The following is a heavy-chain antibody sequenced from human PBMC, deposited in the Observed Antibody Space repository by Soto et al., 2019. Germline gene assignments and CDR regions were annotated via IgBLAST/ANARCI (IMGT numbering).Heavy chain of an antibody. CDR2: ISYDGSDK. V-gene: IGHV3-30*18. CDR3: AKTAGYDYVWGSSGLDP. J-gene: IGHJ5*02. CDR1: GFTFSSYG. Sequence: GGSLRLSCAGSGFTFSSYGMHWVRQAPGKGLEWVAVISYDGSDKYYGDSVKGRFTISRDDSNNTLYLQMNSLRVEDTAIYYCAKTAGYDYVWGSSGLDPWGQGTLVTVSS. D-gene: IGHD3-16*01.